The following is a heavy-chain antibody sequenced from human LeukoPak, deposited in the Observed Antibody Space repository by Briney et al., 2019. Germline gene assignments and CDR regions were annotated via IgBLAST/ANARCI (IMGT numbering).Heavy chain of an antibody. CDR2: ISGSGGST. V-gene: IGHV3-23*01. J-gene: IGHJ3*02. D-gene: IGHD1-1*01. CDR3: ARRGPGAGTTANAFDI. Sequence: GGSLRLSCAASGFTFSSYAMSWVRQAPGKGLEWVSAISGSGGSTYYADSVKGRFTISRDNSKNTLYLQMNSLRAEDTAVYYCARRGPGAGTTANAFDIWGQGTMVTVSS. CDR1: GFTFSSYA.